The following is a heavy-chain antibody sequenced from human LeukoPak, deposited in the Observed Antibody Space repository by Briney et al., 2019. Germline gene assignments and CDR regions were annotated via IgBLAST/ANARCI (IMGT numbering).Heavy chain of an antibody. Sequence: PGGSLRLSCVASGFTFSSYSMNWVRQAPGKGLEWVSSISTSSSYINYADSVKGRVTISRDNGKKSLYLQMHSLRAEDTAVYYCARGSSNIAGRDNWFDPWGQGTLVTVSS. D-gene: IGHD6-6*01. CDR3: ARGSSNIAGRDNWFDP. V-gene: IGHV3-21*01. CDR1: GFTFSSYS. J-gene: IGHJ5*02. CDR2: ISTSSSYI.